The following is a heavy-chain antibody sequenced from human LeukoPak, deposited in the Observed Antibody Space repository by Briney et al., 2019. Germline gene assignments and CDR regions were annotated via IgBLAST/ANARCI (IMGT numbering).Heavy chain of an antibody. V-gene: IGHV4-31*03. CDR2: IYYSGST. D-gene: IGHD3-22*01. Sequence: SETLSLTCTVSGGSISSGGYYLSWIRQHPGKGLEWIVYIYYSGSTYYNPSLKSRVTISVDTSKSQFSLKLSSVTAADTAVYYCARTMIESQADAFDIWGQGTMVTVSS. CDR1: GGSISSGGYY. J-gene: IGHJ3*02. CDR3: ARTMIESQADAFDI.